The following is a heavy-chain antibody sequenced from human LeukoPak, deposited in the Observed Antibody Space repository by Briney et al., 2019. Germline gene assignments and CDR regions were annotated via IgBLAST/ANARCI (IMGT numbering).Heavy chain of an antibody. V-gene: IGHV3-33*06. J-gene: IGHJ5*02. CDR3: AKDRISEETYNWFDP. Sequence: PGRSLELSCAASGFTFSSYGMHWVRQAPGKGLEWVAVIWYDGSNKYYADSVKGRFTISRDNSKNTLYLQMNSLRAEDTAVYYCAKDRISEETYNWFDPWGQGTLVTVSS. CDR2: IWYDGSNK. D-gene: IGHD2-15*01. CDR1: GFTFSSYG.